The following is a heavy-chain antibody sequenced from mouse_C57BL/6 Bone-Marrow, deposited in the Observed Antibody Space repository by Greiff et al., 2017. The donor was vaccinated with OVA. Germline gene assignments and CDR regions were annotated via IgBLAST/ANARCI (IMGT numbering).Heavy chain of an antibody. CDR1: GYAFTNYL. CDR3: ARRTYYFDY. V-gene: IGHV1-54*01. J-gene: IGHJ2*01. CDR2: INPGSGGT. Sequence: SGAELVRPGPSVKVSCKASGYAFTNYLIEWVKQRPGQGLEWIGVINPGSGGTNYNEKFKGKATLTADKSSSTAYMQLSSLTSEDSAVYFCARRTYYFDYWGQGTTLTVSS.